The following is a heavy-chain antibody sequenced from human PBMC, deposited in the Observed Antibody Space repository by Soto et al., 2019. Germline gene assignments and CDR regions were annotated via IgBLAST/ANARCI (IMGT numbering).Heavy chain of an antibody. D-gene: IGHD2-8*02. CDR2: TYYRSKWYN. CDR3: ARVAPTGQGMNV. V-gene: IGHV6-1*01. Sequence: PMQTLSLTCAISGDSVSSNNAVWNWIRQSTSRGLDWLGRTYYRSKWYNDYAVSVKSRITINPDTSKNQFSLQLTSVTPEDTAVYYCARVAPTGQGMNVPGQGTTVTVSS. CDR1: GDSVSSNNAV. J-gene: IGHJ6*02.